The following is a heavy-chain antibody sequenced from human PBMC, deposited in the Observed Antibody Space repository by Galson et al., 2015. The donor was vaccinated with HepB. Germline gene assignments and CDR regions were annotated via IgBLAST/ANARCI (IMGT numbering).Heavy chain of an antibody. CDR2: IYYSGST. Sequence: SETLSLTCTVSGGSISSYYWSWIRQPPGKGLEWIGYIYYSGSTNYNPSLKSRVTISVDTSKNQFSLKLSSVTAADTAVYYCARDQCTNGVCHFDYWGQGTLVTVSS. V-gene: IGHV4-59*01. CDR1: GGSISSYY. CDR3: ARDQCTNGVCHFDY. J-gene: IGHJ4*02. D-gene: IGHD2-8*01.